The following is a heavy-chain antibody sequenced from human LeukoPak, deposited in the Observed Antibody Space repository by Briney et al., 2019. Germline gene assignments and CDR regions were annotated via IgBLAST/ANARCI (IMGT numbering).Heavy chain of an antibody. Sequence: ASVKVSCKASGYTFTTHGIAWVRQAPGQVLEWMGWNSAHNGNTNYAQSLHGRVTMTTDTSTNTAYMELRSLRSDDTAVYYCARDGYFDLWGRGTLVTVSS. CDR1: GYTFTTHG. J-gene: IGHJ2*01. CDR3: ARDGYFDL. V-gene: IGHV1-18*01. CDR2: NSAHNGNT.